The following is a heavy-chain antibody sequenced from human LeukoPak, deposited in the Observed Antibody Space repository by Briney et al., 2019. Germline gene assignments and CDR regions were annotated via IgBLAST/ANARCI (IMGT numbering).Heavy chain of an antibody. V-gene: IGHV4-59*01. Sequence: SETLSLTCTVSGGSISSYYWGWIRQPPGKGLEWIGYIYYSGSTNYNPSLKSRVTISVDTSKNQFSLKLSSVTAADTAVYYCARFYDYDFWSGYYYYYGMDVWGQGTTVTVSS. D-gene: IGHD3-3*01. CDR2: IYYSGST. J-gene: IGHJ6*02. CDR1: GGSISSYY. CDR3: ARFYDYDFWSGYYYYYGMDV.